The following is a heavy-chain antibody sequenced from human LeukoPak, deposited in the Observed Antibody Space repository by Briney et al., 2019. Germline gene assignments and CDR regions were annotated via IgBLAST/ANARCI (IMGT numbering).Heavy chain of an antibody. CDR1: GGSISSGGYY. D-gene: IGHD2-2*01. Sequence: SETLSLTCTVSGGSISSGGYYWSWIRQHPGKGLEWIGYIYYSGSTYYNPSLKSRVTISVDTSKNQFSLKLSSVTAADTAVYYCARDSRGCSSTSCYSYGMDVWGQGTTVTASS. J-gene: IGHJ6*02. V-gene: IGHV4-31*03. CDR2: IYYSGST. CDR3: ARDSRGCSSTSCYSYGMDV.